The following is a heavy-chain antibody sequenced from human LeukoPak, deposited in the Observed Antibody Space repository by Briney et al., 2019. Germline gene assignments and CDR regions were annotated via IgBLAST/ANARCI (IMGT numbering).Heavy chain of an antibody. Sequence: GGSLRLSCAASGFAFSSYEMNWVRQAPGKGLEWVSYISSSGSTIYYADSVKGRFTISRDNAKNSLYLQMNSLRAEDTAVYYCAGALSGRPLMLCMDVWGQGTPFTVSS. CDR1: GFAFSSYE. J-gene: IGHJ6*02. D-gene: IGHD1-26*01. CDR2: ISSSGSTI. CDR3: AGALSGRPLMLCMDV. V-gene: IGHV3-48*03.